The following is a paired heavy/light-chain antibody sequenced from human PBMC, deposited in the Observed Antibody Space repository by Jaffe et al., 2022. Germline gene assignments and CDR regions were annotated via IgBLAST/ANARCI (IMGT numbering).Heavy chain of an antibody. Sequence: EVKLSESGGGLVQPGGFVTLFCEASGFTFEYYAMSWVRQAPGKGLEWVSGIGGRGGDKTYAGFVQGRFSISRDNRKNTLYLQIQSLRVEDTAIYYCARDWAATTLTYFDLWGQGTLVTVSS. J-gene: IGHJ4*02. V-gene: IGHV3-23*01. CDR1: GFTFEYYA. CDR3: ARDWAATTLTYFDL. D-gene: IGHD4-17*01. CDR2: IGGRGGDK.
Light chain of an antibody. V-gene: IGKV4-1*01. J-gene: IGKJ3*01. CDR2: WAS. CDR1: QSVLNPNSKNY. Sequence: DIVLTQSPDSLPVSLGERATINCKSSQSVLNPNSKNYLAWYQQKPGQSPKLLFYWASTRASEVPDRFSGSGSGTEFTLTISSLQAEDVAIYYCQQYYSAPLTFGPGTKVEIK. CDR3: QQYYSAPLT.